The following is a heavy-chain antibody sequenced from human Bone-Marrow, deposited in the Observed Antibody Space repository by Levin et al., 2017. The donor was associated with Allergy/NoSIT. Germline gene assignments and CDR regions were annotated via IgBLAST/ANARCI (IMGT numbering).Heavy chain of an antibody. CDR2: IKQDGSEK. V-gene: IGHV3-7*03. J-gene: IGHJ5*02. D-gene: IGHD2-2*01. CDR3: ARKEYCSSTSCPRDNWFDP. Sequence: GESLKISCAASGFTFSSYWMSWVRQAPGKGLEWVANIKQDGSEKYYVDSVKGRFTISRDNAKNSLYLQMNSLRAEDTAVYVGARKEYCSSTSCPRDNWFDPWGQGTLVTVSS. CDR1: GFTFSSYW.